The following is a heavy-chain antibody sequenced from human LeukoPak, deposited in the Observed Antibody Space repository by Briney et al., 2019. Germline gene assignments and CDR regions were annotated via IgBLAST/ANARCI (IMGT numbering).Heavy chain of an antibody. CDR2: IYYSGST. V-gene: IGHV4-31*03. Sequence: PSETLSLTCTASGGSLSSGGYYWSWIRQHPGKGLEWIGYIYYSGSTYYNPSLKSRVTISVGTSKNQFSLKLSSVTAADTAVYYCARDVRYSSSSQFDYWGQGTLVTVSS. J-gene: IGHJ4*02. D-gene: IGHD6-6*01. CDR3: ARDVRYSSSSQFDY. CDR1: GGSLSSGGYY.